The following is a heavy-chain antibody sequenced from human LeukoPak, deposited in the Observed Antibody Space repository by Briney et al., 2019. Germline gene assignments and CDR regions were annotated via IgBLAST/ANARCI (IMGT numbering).Heavy chain of an antibody. J-gene: IGHJ4*02. V-gene: IGHV1-69*05. CDR3: ARGDSSGYYDY. CDR2: IIPIFGTA. Sequence: SVKVSCKASGGTFSSYAISWVRQAPGQGLEWMGGIIPIFGTANYAQKFQGRVTITTDESTSTAYMELRSLRSDDTAVYYCARGDSSGYYDYWGQGTLVTVSS. D-gene: IGHD3-22*01. CDR1: GGTFSSYA.